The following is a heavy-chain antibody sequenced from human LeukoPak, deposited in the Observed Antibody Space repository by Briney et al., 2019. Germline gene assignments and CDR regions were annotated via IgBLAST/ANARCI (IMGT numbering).Heavy chain of an antibody. D-gene: IGHD2-15*01. Sequence: ASVKVSCKASGYTFTCYYIHWVRQAPGQGLEWMGWINPNSGGTKYIQKFQGRVTMTRDTSISTAYMELSRLRSDDTAVYYCARSATPNENEYFEHWGQGTLVTVSS. J-gene: IGHJ1*01. CDR3: ARSATPNENEYFEH. CDR2: INPNSGGT. CDR1: GYTFTCYY. V-gene: IGHV1-2*02.